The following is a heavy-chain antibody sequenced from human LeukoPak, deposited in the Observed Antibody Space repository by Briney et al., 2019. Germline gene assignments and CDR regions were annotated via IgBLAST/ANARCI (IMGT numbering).Heavy chain of an antibody. CDR2: ISAYSGNT. Sequence: ASVKVSCKASGYTFTSYGISWVRQAPGQGLEWMGWISAYSGNTNYAQKLQGRVTMTTDTSTSTAYMELRSLRSDDTAVYYCARDTSLRFLEWLPHLDYWGQGTLVTVSS. CDR1: GYTFTSYG. CDR3: ARDTSLRFLEWLPHLDY. J-gene: IGHJ4*02. D-gene: IGHD3-3*01. V-gene: IGHV1-18*01.